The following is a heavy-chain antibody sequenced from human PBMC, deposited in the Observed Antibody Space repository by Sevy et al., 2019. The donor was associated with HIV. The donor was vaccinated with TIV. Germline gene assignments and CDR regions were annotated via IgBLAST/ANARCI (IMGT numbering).Heavy chain of an antibody. J-gene: IGHJ4*01. D-gene: IGHD6-13*01. CDR2: TRNKADGYTT. CDR1: GFTFSDHY. CDR3: ATHAGIAAAGRVFDY. Sequence: GSLRLSCVASGFTFSDHYMEWVRQAPGKGLEWVGRTRNKADGYTTEYAASVKGRFTISRDESKNSLYVQMNSLKTEDTAVYYCATHAGIAAAGRVFDYWGHGTLVTVSS. V-gene: IGHV3-72*01.